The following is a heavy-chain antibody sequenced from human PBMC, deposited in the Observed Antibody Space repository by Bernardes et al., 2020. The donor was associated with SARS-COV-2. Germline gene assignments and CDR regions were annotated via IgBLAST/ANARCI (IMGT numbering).Heavy chain of an antibody. D-gene: IGHD2-2*01. Sequence: SETLSLTCTVSGGSNSSRNYYWGWLRQPPGRGLECIASVYYSGTTYYSPSLKSRVTISVDTSKNQSSLKLSAVTAADTAVYYCARRAKMYCTTTSCQLANFFDSWGQGTLVTVSS. J-gene: IGHJ4*02. V-gene: IGHV4-39*01. CDR1: GGSNSSRNYY. CDR3: ARRAKMYCTTTSCQLANFFDS. CDR2: VYYSGTT.